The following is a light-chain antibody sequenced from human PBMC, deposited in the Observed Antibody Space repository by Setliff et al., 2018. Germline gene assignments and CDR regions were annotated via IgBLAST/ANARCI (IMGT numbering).Light chain of an antibody. CDR1: SSDVGSYNL. V-gene: IGLV2-23*02. CDR3: CSYANSGTYVV. Sequence: LTQPASVSGSPGQSITISCTGTSSDVGSYNLVSWYRQHPGKAPKLMIYDVNKRPSGVSDRFSGSKSGNTASLTISRLRADDEANYYCCSYANSGTYVVFGGGTKVTVL. CDR2: DVN. J-gene: IGLJ2*01.